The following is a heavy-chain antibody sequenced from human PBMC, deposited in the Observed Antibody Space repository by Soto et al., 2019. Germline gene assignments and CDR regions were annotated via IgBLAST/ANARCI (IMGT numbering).Heavy chain of an antibody. J-gene: IGHJ4*02. D-gene: IGHD3-22*01. V-gene: IGHV1-69*13. CDR2: IIPIFGTA. Sequence: ASVKVSCKASGGTFSSYAISWVRQAPGQGLEWMGGIIPIFGTANYAQKFQGRVTITADESTSTAYMELSSLRSEDTAVYYCARETYYYDSSGYYSHRWVFDYWGQGTLVTVSS. CDR1: GGTFSSYA. CDR3: ARETYYYDSSGYYSHRWVFDY.